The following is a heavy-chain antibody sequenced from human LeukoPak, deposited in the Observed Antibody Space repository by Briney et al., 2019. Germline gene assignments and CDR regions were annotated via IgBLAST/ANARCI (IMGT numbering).Heavy chain of an antibody. V-gene: IGHV3-23*01. J-gene: IGHJ4*02. CDR2: ISGSGGVT. CDR3: ARNFGTYSHLDY. CDR1: GFTFSNYD. Sequence: PGGSLRLSCVASGFTFSNYDMSWVRRAPGKGLEWVSAISGSGGVTYYADSVKGRFTISRDNSKDTLYLQMNSLRVEDTAVYFCARNFGTYSHLDYWGQGTLVTVSS. D-gene: IGHD1-26*01.